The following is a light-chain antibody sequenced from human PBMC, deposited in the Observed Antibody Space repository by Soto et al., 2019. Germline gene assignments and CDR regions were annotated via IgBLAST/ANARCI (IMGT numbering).Light chain of an antibody. CDR3: QHYNSYSEA. CDR1: QSISDR. J-gene: IGKJ1*01. V-gene: IGKV1-5*01. CDR2: DAS. Sequence: DIQMTQSPSILPASVVYRVTITCRSSQSISDRLAWSQQKPGTAPRVLIFDASNLESGVPSRFSASGSGTEFSLTISSLQPDDFATYYCQHYNSYSEAFGQGTKVDNK.